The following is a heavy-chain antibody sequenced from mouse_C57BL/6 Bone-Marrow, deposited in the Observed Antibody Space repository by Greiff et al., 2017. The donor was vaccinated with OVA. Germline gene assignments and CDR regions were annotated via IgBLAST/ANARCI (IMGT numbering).Heavy chain of an antibody. D-gene: IGHD2-4*01. CDR2: IHPNSGST. V-gene: IGHV1-64*01. CDR3: ARSRGLRRLDY. Sequence: QVQLQQPGAELVKPGASVKLSCKASGYTFTSYWMHWVKQRPGQGLEWIGMIHPNSGSTNYNEKFKSKATLTVDKSSSTAYMQLSSLTSEDSAVYDCARSRGLRRLDYWGQGTTLTVSS. J-gene: IGHJ2*01. CDR1: GYTFTSYW.